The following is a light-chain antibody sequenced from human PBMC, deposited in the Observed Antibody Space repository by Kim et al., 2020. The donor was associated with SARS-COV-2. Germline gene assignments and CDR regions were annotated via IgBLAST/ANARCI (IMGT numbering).Light chain of an antibody. CDR2: QDS. CDR1: KLSCKY. J-gene: IGLJ1*01. CDR3: QAWDSSTNYV. V-gene: IGLV3-1*01. Sequence: YPGQTATHTWSGNKLSCKYSYCYQQRLGQSPVLVISQDSKMPSGIPERFSGSISGNTATLTISGTQAMDEADYYCQAWDSSTNYVFGTGTKVTVL.